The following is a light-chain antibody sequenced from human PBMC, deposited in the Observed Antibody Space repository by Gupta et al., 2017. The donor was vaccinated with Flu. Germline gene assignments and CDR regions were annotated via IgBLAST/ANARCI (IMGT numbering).Light chain of an antibody. CDR2: SND. V-gene: IGLV1-44*01. CDR3: AKWDDSLNGWV. Sequence: PYVLIYSNDQRPSGVPDRFSCYKSGTSAYPAISGLQSEDEADDYCAKWDDSLNGWVFGGGTKVTVL. J-gene: IGLJ3*02.